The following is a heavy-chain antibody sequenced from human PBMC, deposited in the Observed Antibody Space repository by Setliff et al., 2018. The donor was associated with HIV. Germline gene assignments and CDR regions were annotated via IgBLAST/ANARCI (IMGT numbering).Heavy chain of an antibody. CDR3: ARGVAAAGL. CDR1: GGSITRSSYY. D-gene: IGHD6-13*01. Sequence: SETLSLTCTVSGGSITRSSYYWAWIRQPPGKGLEWIGNIFYSGHTFYNPSLRSRVTVSVDTSKNQFSLKLSSVTAADTAVYYCARGVAAAGLWGQGTLVTVSS. CDR2: IFYSGHT. J-gene: IGHJ4*02. V-gene: IGHV4-39*07.